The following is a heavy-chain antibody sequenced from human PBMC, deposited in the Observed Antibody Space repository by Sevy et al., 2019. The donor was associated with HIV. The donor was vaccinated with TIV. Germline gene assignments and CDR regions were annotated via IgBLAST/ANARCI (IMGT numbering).Heavy chain of an antibody. CDR3: ARDGGYSIKWYPLY. D-gene: IGHD6-13*01. V-gene: IGHV3-30-3*01. CDR2: ISYEGTET. J-gene: IGHJ4*01. Sequence: GGSLRLSCAASGFAFSSHAMHWVRQAPGKGLEWVAVISYEGTETFYATSVEGRFTISRDNSKNMLSLQINSLRPADTAVYFCARDGGYSIKWYPLYWGHGTLVTVSS. CDR1: GFAFSSHA.